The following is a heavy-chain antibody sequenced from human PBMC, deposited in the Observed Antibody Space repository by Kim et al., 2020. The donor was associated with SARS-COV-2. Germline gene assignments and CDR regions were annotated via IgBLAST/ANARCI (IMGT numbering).Heavy chain of an antibody. CDR2: IKQDGNQK. CDR1: GFTFSSYW. CDR3: ARDGDLYSSGKDAFDI. V-gene: IGHV3-7*01. Sequence: WGSLRLSCAASGFTFSSYWMTWVRQAPGKGLEWVANIKQDGNQKYYGDSVKGRFTISRDNAKNSLYLQMNSLRAEDTAVYYCARDGDLYSSGKDAFDIWG. J-gene: IGHJ3*02. D-gene: IGHD6-19*01.